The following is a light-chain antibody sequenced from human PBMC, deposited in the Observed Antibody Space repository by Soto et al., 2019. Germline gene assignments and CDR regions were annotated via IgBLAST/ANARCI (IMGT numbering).Light chain of an antibody. Sequence: QSVLTQAPSASGTPGQRVIISCSGSSSNIASNTVNWYQRLPGTAPKLLIYTNDQRPSGVPVRFSASKSGTSASLAISGLQSEDEADYYCAAWDDSRNGYVFGTGNKVTVL. V-gene: IGLV1-44*01. CDR1: SSNIASNT. CDR2: TND. J-gene: IGLJ1*01. CDR3: AAWDDSRNGYV.